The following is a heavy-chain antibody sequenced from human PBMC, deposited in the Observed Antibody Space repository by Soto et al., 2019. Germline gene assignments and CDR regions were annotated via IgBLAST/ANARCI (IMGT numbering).Heavy chain of an antibody. CDR3: ARVEENCSGGSCGDAFDI. CDR1: GYTFTSYD. J-gene: IGHJ3*02. D-gene: IGHD2-15*01. Sequence: GASVKVSCKASGYTFTSYDINWVRQATGQGLEWMGWMNPNSGNTGYAQKFQGRVTMTRNTSISTAYMELSSLRSEDTAVYYCARVEENCSGGSCGDAFDIWGQGKMVTVSS. CDR2: MNPNSGNT. V-gene: IGHV1-8*01.